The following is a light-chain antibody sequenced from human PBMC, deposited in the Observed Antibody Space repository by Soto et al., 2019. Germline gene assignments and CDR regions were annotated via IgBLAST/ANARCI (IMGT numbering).Light chain of an antibody. CDR1: SSDVGSYNY. V-gene: IGLV2-8*01. Sequence: QSALTQPPSASGSPGQSVTISCTGTSSDVGSYNYVSWYQQHPGRPPKLMIYEVSKRPLGVPDRLSGSKSGNTASLTVSGLQAEDEADYYCSSYAGSNNFVFGPGTKVTVL. CDR3: SSYAGSNNFV. J-gene: IGLJ1*01. CDR2: EVS.